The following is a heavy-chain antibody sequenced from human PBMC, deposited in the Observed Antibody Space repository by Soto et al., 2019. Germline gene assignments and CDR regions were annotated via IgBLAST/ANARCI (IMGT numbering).Heavy chain of an antibody. J-gene: IGHJ4*02. CDR3: AKDSGGGVGLFDY. D-gene: IGHD3-16*01. V-gene: IGHV3-9*01. CDR1: GFTFNDHA. CDR2: ISWNSGSV. Sequence: PGGSLRLSCGASGFTFNDHAMHWVRQAPGKGLEWVSGISWNSGSVGYADSVKGRFTISRDNAKNSVYLQMSSLRAEDTALYYCAKDSGGGVGLFDYWGQGTLVTVS.